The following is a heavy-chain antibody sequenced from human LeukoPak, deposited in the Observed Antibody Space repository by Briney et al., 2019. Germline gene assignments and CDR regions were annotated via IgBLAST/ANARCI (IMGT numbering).Heavy chain of an antibody. CDR3: ARDIRMSVDAVDI. D-gene: IGHD2-8*01. CDR2: ISYDGSNK. CDR1: GFTFSSYA. J-gene: IGHJ3*02. Sequence: GSLRLSCAASGFTFSSYAMHWVRQAPGKGLEWVAVISYDGSNKYYADSVKGRFTISRDNAKNSLYLQMSSLRVEDTAVYYCARDIRMSVDAVDIWGQGTKVTVSS. V-gene: IGHV3-30-3*01.